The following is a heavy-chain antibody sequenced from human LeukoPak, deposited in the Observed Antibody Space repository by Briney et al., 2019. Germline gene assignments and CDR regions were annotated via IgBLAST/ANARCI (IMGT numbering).Heavy chain of an antibody. CDR2: ISAQHGQT. V-gene: IGHV1-18*01. D-gene: IGHD3-16*01. CDR1: GYSDNFYG. Sequence: ASVKVSCKTSGYSDNFYGITWVRQVAGQGLEWMGWISAQHGQTEYAPNSQDRVTMTTDTYTNTAYMELRSLRSDDTALYYCAKAGGRNRAYYYYYYYMDVWGKGTTVTVSS. J-gene: IGHJ6*03. CDR3: AKAGGRNRAYYYYYYYMDV.